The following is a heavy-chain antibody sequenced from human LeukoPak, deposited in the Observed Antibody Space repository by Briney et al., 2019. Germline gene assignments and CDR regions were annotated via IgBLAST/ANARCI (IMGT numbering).Heavy chain of an antibody. CDR1: GGSFSGYY. CDR3: ARVKGTRAAQPFDY. CDR2: IYTSGST. J-gene: IGHJ4*02. Sequence: SETLSLTCAVYGGSFSGYYWSWIRQPPGKGLEWIGRIYTSGSTNYNPSLKSRVTISVDTSKNQFSLKLSSVTAADTAVYYCARVKGTRAAQPFDYWGQGTLVTVSS. D-gene: IGHD6-6*01. V-gene: IGHV4-59*10.